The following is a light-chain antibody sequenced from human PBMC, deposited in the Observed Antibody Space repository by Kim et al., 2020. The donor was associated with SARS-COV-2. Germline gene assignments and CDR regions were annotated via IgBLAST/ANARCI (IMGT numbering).Light chain of an antibody. CDR2: QDS. J-gene: IGLJ2*01. V-gene: IGLV3-1*01. CDR1: NMVVKY. Sequence: VAPGQTDCITCSGGNMVVKYGCWYQQKPGQSPLLVSYQDSTRPSGISQRFSGSNSGNTASLTICGTQTMDEADYYCQEWDSSTFVVFGGGTQLTVL. CDR3: QEWDSSTFVV.